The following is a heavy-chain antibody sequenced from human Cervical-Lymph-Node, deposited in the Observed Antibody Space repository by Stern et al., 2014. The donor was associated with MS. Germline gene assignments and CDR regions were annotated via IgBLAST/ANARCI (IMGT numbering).Heavy chain of an antibody. CDR3: AGAAAIGAADMAY. Sequence: VQLVESGAEMRKPGSSVWVSCKASGGTFSNYVISWVRQAPGQGPEWMGRIIPMRGSTNYAQNFQGRISISADKSTSTAYLELSSLRPEDTAIYYCAGAAAIGAADMAYWGQGTLVTVSS. V-gene: IGHV1-69*09. CDR1: GGTFSNYV. CDR2: IIPMRGST. J-gene: IGHJ1*01. D-gene: IGHD2-15*01.